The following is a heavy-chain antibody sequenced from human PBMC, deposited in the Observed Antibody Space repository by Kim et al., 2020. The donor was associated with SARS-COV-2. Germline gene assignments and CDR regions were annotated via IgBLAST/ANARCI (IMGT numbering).Heavy chain of an antibody. CDR3: ARAPAIFGVVIIHFDY. Sequence: SETLSLTCTVSGGSISSGDYYWSWIRQPPGKGLEWIGYIYYSGSTYYNPSLKSRVTISVDTSKNQFSLKLSSVTATDTAVYYCARAPAIFGVVIIHFDYWGQGTLVTVSS. CDR1: GGSISSGDYY. J-gene: IGHJ4*02. V-gene: IGHV4-30-4*01. CDR2: IYYSGST. D-gene: IGHD3-3*01.